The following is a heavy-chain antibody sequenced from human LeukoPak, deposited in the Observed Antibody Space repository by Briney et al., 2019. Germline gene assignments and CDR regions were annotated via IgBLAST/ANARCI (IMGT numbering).Heavy chain of an antibody. J-gene: IGHJ6*02. Sequence: ASVKVSCKASGYTFTGYYMHWVRQAPGQGLEWMGWINPNSGGTNYAQKFQGRVTMTRDTSISTAYMELSRLRSDDTAVYYCARGVYSALSWGYYYYGMDVWGQGTTVTVSS. D-gene: IGHD1-26*01. CDR1: GYTFTGYY. CDR2: INPNSGGT. V-gene: IGHV1-2*02. CDR3: ARGVYSALSWGYYYYGMDV.